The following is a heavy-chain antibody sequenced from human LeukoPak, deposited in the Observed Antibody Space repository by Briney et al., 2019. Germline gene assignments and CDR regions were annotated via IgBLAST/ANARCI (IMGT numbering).Heavy chain of an antibody. CDR3: ARREIVATISWPLNP. CDR2: ISAYNGNT. V-gene: IGHV1-18*01. J-gene: IGHJ5*02. CDR1: GYTFTSYG. Sequence: GASVKVSCKASGYTFTSYGISWVRQAPGQGLEWMGWISAYNGNTNYAQKLQGRVTMTTDTSTSTAYMELRSLRSDDTAVYYCARREIVATISWPLNPWGQGTLVTVSS. D-gene: IGHD5-12*01.